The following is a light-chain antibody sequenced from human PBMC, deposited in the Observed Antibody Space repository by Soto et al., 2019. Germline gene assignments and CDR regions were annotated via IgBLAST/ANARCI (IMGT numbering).Light chain of an antibody. CDR3: QQRRKWPGT. CDR2: DAS. Sequence: EVGLTQSPATLSLSPGERATLSCRASQRLSTFLAWYRQKPGQAPRLLIYDASNRASGIPPRFSGSGSGTDFTLTISNLEPEDFAIYYCQQRRKWPGTFGQRTRLEIK. CDR1: QRLSTF. J-gene: IGKJ5*01. V-gene: IGKV3-11*01.